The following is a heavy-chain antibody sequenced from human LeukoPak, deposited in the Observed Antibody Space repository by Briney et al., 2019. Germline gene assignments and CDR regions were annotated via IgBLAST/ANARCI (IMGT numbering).Heavy chain of an antibody. Sequence: PGGSLRLSCAASGFTFSSYAMHWVRQAPGKGLEWVAVISYDGSNKYYADSVKGRFTISRDNSKNTLYLQMNSLRAEDTAVYYCARDGGRYWGQGTLVTVSS. CDR3: ARDGGRY. V-gene: IGHV3-30-3*01. CDR1: GFTFSSYA. D-gene: IGHD2-15*01. J-gene: IGHJ4*02. CDR2: ISYDGSNK.